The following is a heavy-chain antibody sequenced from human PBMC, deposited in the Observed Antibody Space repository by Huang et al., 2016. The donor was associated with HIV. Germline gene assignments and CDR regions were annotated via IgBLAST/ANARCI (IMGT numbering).Heavy chain of an antibody. Sequence: QVQLVQSGAEVKKPGASVKVSCKASGYTFTSYGISWVRQAPGQGLEWMGWISADNGNKNYAQKLQGRVTMTTDTSTRTAYMELRSLRSDDTAVYYCARARGYYYYGMDVWGQGTTVTVSS. CDR1: GYTFTSYG. CDR2: ISADNGNK. CDR3: ARARGYYYYGMDV. V-gene: IGHV1-18*04. J-gene: IGHJ6*02.